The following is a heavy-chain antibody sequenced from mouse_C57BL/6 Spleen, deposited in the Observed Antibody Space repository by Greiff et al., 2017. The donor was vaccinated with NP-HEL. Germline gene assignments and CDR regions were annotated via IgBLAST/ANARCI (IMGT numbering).Heavy chain of an antibody. CDR3: VSGYQFAY. CDR1: GFSFNTYA. D-gene: IGHD2-2*01. V-gene: IGHV10-1*01. CDR2: IRSKSNNYAT. J-gene: IGHJ3*01. Sequence: DVKLVESGGGLVQPKGSLKLSCAASGFSFNTYAMNWVRQAPGKGLEWVARIRSKSNNYATYYADSVKDRFTISRDDSESMLYLQMNNLKTEDTAMYYCVSGYQFAYWGQGTLVTVSA.